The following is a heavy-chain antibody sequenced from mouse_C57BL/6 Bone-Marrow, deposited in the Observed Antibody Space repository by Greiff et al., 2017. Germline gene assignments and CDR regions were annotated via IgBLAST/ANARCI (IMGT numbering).Heavy chain of an antibody. V-gene: IGHV1-55*01. D-gene: IGHD2-10*01. J-gene: IGHJ1*03. Sequence: VQLQQPGAELVKPGASVKMSCKASGYTFTSYWIPWVKQRPGQGLEWIGDIYPGSGSTNYNDKFKGKATLTVDTSSSTAYMQLSSLTSEDSAVYYCARPYYGSYWYFDVWGTGTTVTVSA. CDR2: IYPGSGST. CDR1: GYTFTSYW. CDR3: ARPYYGSYWYFDV.